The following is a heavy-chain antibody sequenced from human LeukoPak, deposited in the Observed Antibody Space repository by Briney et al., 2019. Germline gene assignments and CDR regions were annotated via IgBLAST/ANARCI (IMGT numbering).Heavy chain of an antibody. J-gene: IGHJ4*02. Sequence: ASVKVSRKASGYTFTSYYMHWVRQAPGQGLEWMGIINPSGGSTSYAQKFQGRVTMTRDMSTSTVYMELSSLRSEDTAVYYCARTTTIFGVVTPYYFDYWGQGTLVTVSS. CDR2: INPSGGST. V-gene: IGHV1-46*01. CDR1: GYTFTSYY. D-gene: IGHD3-3*01. CDR3: ARTTTIFGVVTPYYFDY.